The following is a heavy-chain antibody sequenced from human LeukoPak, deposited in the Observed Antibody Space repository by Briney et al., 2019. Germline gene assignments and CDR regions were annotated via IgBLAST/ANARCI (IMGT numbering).Heavy chain of an antibody. J-gene: IGHJ4*02. Sequence: PGGSLRLSCAASGFTFSGYWMSWVRQAPGKGLEWVANINLDGSVIHYVDSAKGRFTISRDNAKNSLYLQMNYLRAEDTAFYYCATSDGSSGSDWGQGTLVTVSS. CDR3: ATSDGSSGSD. D-gene: IGHD3-22*01. CDR2: INLDGSVI. CDR1: GFTFSGYW. V-gene: IGHV3-7*01.